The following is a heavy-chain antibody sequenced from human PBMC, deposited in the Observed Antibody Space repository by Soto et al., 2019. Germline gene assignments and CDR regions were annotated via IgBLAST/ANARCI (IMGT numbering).Heavy chain of an antibody. Sequence: QITLKESGPTLVKPTQTLTLTCTFSGFSLNTSGVGVGWVRQPPGKALEWLALIYGNDDQRYNLFLKNSLTITKDTSRDQVVLTMTHMDPVDTATYYCAHANNEDYRTPYYFDYWGQGTLVTVS. D-gene: IGHD4-17*01. CDR1: GFSLNTSGVG. CDR2: IYGNDDQ. CDR3: AHANNEDYRTPYYFDY. J-gene: IGHJ4*02. V-gene: IGHV2-5*01.